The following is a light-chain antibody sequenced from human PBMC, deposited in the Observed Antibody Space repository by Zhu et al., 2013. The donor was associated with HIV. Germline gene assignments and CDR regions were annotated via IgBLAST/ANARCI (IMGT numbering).Light chain of an antibody. J-gene: IGKJ1*01. CDR2: GAS. CDR1: QSVSSSY. Sequence: DIVLTQSPDTLSLSPGERATLSCRASQSVSSSYLAWYQQKPGQAPRLLIYGASSRATGIPDRFSGSGSGTDFTLTISRLEPEDFAVYYCQQYGTLPKTFGQGTEGG. V-gene: IGKV3-20*01. CDR3: QQYGTLPKT.